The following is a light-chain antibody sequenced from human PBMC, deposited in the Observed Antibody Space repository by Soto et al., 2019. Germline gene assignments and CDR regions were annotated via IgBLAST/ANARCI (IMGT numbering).Light chain of an antibody. J-gene: IGLJ1*01. Sequence: QSVLTQPPSVYGAAGQRVTISCTGSSSNIGAGYDVHWYQQLPGTAPKRLIYGNSNRPSGVPDRFSGSKSGTSASLAITGLQAEDEADYYCQSYDSSLSGSGVFGTGTKVTVL. CDR2: GNS. CDR1: SSNIGAGYD. V-gene: IGLV1-40*01. CDR3: QSYDSSLSGSGV.